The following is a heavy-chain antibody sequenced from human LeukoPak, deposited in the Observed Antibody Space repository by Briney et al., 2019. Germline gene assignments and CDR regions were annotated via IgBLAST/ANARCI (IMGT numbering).Heavy chain of an antibody. CDR3: ARRNWNYENWFDP. Sequence: PSETLSLTCAVYGGSFSGYYWSWIRQPPGKGLEWIGEINHSGSTNYNPSLKSRVTISVDTSKNQFSLKLSSVTAADTAVYYCARRNWNYENWFDPWGQGTLVTVSS. V-gene: IGHV4-34*01. CDR1: GGSFSGYY. J-gene: IGHJ5*02. CDR2: INHSGST. D-gene: IGHD1-7*01.